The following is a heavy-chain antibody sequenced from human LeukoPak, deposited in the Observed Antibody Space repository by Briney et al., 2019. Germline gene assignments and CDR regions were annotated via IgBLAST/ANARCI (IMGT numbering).Heavy chain of an antibody. Sequence: ASVKVSCKASGYTFTSYDINWVRQATGQGLEWMGWMNPNSGNTGYAQKFQGRVTMTRNTSISTAYMELSSLRSEDTAVYYCARNQRITMVRGVITLYGMDVWGQGTTVTVSS. J-gene: IGHJ6*02. D-gene: IGHD3-10*01. CDR2: MNPNSGNT. CDR3: ARNQRITMVRGVITLYGMDV. CDR1: GYTFTSYD. V-gene: IGHV1-8*01.